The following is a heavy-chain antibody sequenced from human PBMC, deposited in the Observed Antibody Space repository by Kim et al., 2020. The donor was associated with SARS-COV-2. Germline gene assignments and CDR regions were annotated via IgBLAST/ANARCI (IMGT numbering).Heavy chain of an antibody. D-gene: IGHD3-3*01. CDR1: GYSFTSYW. J-gene: IGHJ4*02. V-gene: IGHV5-10-1*01. CDR3: ARHGGYDFWSGYYPFDY. CDR2: IDPSDSYT. Sequence: GESLKISCKGSGYSFTSYWISWVRQMPGKGLEWMGRIDPSDSYTNYSPSYQGHVTISADKSISTAYLQWSSLKASDTAMYYCARHGGYDFWSGYYPFDYWGQGTLVTVSS.